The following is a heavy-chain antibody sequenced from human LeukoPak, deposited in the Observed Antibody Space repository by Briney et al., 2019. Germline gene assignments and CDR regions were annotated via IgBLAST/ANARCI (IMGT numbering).Heavy chain of an antibody. D-gene: IGHD4-17*01. CDR1: GYMFSGYG. Sequence: PGGSLRLSCAASGYMFSGYGMHWVRQAPGKGLQCAAVIWFDGSRRYYADSVKGRFTISRVDSKSTLYLEMNSLRAEDTAVYYCARFYGDYQAFDIWGQGTTVTVSS. CDR2: IWFDGSRR. J-gene: IGHJ3*02. CDR3: ARFYGDYQAFDI. V-gene: IGHV3-33*01.